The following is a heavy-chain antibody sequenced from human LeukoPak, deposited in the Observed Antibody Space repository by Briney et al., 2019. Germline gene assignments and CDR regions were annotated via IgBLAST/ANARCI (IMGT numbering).Heavy chain of an antibody. CDR3: ARLRFDFWSGYTHPYFDY. J-gene: IGHJ4*02. V-gene: IGHV4-39*01. CDR1: GGSISSSSYS. CDR2: IYYSGTT. Sequence: SSETLSLTCTVSGGSISSSSYSWGWIRQPPGKGLEWIGSIYYSGTTYCNPSLKSRVTISVDTSKIQFSLKLSSVAATDTAVYFCARLRFDFWSGYTHPYFDYWGQGTLVTVSS. D-gene: IGHD3-3*01.